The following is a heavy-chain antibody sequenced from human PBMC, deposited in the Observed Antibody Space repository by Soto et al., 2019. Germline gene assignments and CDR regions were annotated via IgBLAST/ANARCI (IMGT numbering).Heavy chain of an antibody. CDR3: ARESSSSWTDDY. D-gene: IGHD6-13*01. J-gene: IGHJ4*02. CDR1: GGPISSSTYY. Sequence: PSETLSLTCTVSGGPISSSTYYWGWIRQPPGKGLEWIGNIYYSGSTYYNPSLKSRVTISVDTSKNQFSLKLSSVTAADTAVYYCARESSSSWTDDYWGQGTLVTVSS. CDR2: IYYSGST. V-gene: IGHV4-39*07.